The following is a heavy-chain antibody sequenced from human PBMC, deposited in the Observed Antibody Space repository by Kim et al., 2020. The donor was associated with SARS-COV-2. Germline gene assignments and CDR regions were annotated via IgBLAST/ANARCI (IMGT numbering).Heavy chain of an antibody. V-gene: IGHV1-69*04. CDR3: AMSNYYDSSGYYPGGAFDI. Sequence: SVKVSCKASGGTFSSYAISWVRQAPGQGLEWMGRIIPILGIANYAQKFQGRVTITADKSTSTAYMELSSLRSEDTAVYYCAMSNYYDSSGYYPGGAFDIWGQGTMVTVSS. CDR1: GGTFSSYA. D-gene: IGHD3-22*01. J-gene: IGHJ3*02. CDR2: IIPILGIA.